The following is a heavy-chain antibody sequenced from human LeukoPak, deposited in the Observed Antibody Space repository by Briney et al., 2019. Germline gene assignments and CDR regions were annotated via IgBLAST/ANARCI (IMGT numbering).Heavy chain of an antibody. J-gene: IGHJ5*02. CDR1: GFTFSIYS. CDR3: ARKLGTPGP. D-gene: IGHD4-23*01. Sequence: GGSLRLSCVASGFTFSIYSMGWVRQAPGKGLEWVASIKQDISEKYYMDSVKGRFTISRDNAKNSLYLQMNSLRAEDTAVYYCARKLGTPGPWGQGTLVTVSS. CDR2: IKQDISEK. V-gene: IGHV3-7*01.